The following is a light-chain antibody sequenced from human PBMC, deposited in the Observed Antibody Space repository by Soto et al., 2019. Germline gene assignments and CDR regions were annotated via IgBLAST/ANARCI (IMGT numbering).Light chain of an antibody. Sequence: QLVLTQSSSASASLGSSVKLTCTLSSGHSSYIIAWHQQQPGKAPRYLMKLEGSGSYNKGSGVPDRFSGSTSGADRYLTISNLQFDDEADYYCETWDSNNWVFGGGTKLTV. J-gene: IGLJ3*02. V-gene: IGLV4-60*02. CDR1: SGHSSYI. CDR2: LEGSGSY. CDR3: ETWDSNNWV.